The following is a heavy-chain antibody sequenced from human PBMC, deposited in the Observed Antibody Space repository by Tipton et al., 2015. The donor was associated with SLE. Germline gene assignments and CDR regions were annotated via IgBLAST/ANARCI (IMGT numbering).Heavy chain of an antibody. CDR1: GGSFSGYY. Sequence: TLSLTCAVYGGSFSGYYWSWIRQPPGKGLEWIGYISYSGSTNYNPSLKSRVTISVDTSKNQFSLKLSSVTAADTAVYYCTRVRGTGADFDYWGREPWSPSPQ. J-gene: IGHJ4*02. CDR3: TRVRGTGADFDY. V-gene: IGHV4-59*01. CDR2: ISYSGST. D-gene: IGHD3/OR15-3a*01.